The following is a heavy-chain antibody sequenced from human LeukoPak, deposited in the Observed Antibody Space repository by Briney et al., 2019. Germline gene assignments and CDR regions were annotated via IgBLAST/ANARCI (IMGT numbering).Heavy chain of an antibody. J-gene: IGHJ4*02. CDR1: GFTFSRYW. V-gene: IGHV3-7*01. D-gene: IGHD5-12*01. Sequence: GGSLRLSCAASGFTFSRYWMSWVRQAPGKGLEWEAIIKQDGSEKYYVDSVRGRFTISRDNAKNSLYLQMNSLRVEDTAVYYCARGGYSGYAFDNWGRGTLVTVSS. CDR2: IKQDGSEK. CDR3: ARGGYSGYAFDN.